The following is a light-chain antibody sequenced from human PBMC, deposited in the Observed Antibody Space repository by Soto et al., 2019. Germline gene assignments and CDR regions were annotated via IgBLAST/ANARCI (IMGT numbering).Light chain of an antibody. CDR1: SGHSSYA. CDR2: LNSDGSH. V-gene: IGLV4-69*01. Sequence: QSVLTQSPSASASLGASVKLTCTLSSGHSSYAIAWHQQQPEKGPRYLMKLNSDGSHSKGDGIPDRFSGSSSGAERYLTISSLQSEDEADNYCQTWVTGIYVFGTGTKLTV. J-gene: IGLJ1*01. CDR3: QTWVTGIYV.